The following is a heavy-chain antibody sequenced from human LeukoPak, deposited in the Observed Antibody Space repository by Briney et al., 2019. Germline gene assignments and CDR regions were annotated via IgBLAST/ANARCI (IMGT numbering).Heavy chain of an antibody. J-gene: IGHJ4*02. V-gene: IGHV4-59*01. CDR2: IYYSGST. CDR1: GGSISSYY. Sequence: SETLSLNCTVSGGSISSYYWSWMRQPPGKGLEWIGYIYYSGSTNYNPSLKSRVTISVDTSKNQFSLKLSSVTAADTAVYYCARAEGLNWGQGTLVTVSS. CDR3: ARAEGLN. D-gene: IGHD6-19*01.